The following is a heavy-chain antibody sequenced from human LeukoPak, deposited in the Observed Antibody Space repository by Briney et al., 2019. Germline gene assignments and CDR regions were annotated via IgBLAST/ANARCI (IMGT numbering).Heavy chain of an antibody. Sequence: PSETLSLTCAVYGGSFSGYYWTWIRQPPGKGLEWIGDIKYSGSTNYSPSLKSRVTISVDTSKAQFSLELTSATAADTAVYYCARHYLGGNYPDYFNHWGQGTLVTVSS. CDR2: IKYSGST. V-gene: IGHV4-34*01. D-gene: IGHD1-26*01. CDR1: GGSFSGYY. J-gene: IGHJ4*02. CDR3: ARHYLGGNYPDYFNH.